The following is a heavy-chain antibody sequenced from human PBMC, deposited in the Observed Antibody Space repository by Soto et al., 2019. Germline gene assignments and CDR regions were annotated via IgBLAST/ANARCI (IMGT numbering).Heavy chain of an antibody. CDR2: ISSNGGST. J-gene: IGHJ5*02. CDR3: ASAGYSSSWFENGWFDP. CDR1: GFTFSSYA. Sequence: EVQLVESGGGLVQPGGSLRLSCAASGFTFSSYAMHWVRQAPGKGLEYVSAISSNGGSTYYANSVKGRFTISRDNSKNTRYLQMGSLRAEDMAVYYCASAGYSSSWFENGWFDPWGQGTLVTVSS. D-gene: IGHD6-13*01. V-gene: IGHV3-64*01.